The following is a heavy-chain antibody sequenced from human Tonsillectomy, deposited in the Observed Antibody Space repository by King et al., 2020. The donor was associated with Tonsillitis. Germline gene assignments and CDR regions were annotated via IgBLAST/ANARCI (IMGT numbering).Heavy chain of an antibody. J-gene: IGHJ4*02. V-gene: IGHV3-30*18. CDR2: ISYDGSNK. CDR3: AKDRWGGSSWRVDY. CDR1: GFTFSSYG. Sequence: VQLVESGGGVVQPVRSRRLSCAASGFTFSSYGMHWVRQAPGKGLEWVAVISYDGSNKYYAESVKGRFTISRDNSKNTSYLQMNSLRAEDTAVYYCAKDRWGGSSWRVDYWGQGTLVTVSS. D-gene: IGHD6-13*01.